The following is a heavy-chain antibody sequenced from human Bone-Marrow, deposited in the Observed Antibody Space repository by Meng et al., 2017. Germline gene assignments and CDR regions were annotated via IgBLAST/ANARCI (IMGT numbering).Heavy chain of an antibody. CDR3: ASWIYSCGWQ. D-gene: IGHD6-19*01. Sequence: QGPQQESGRGLVKPSGTLPLTCFVSGGSISMIDWWSWVRQPPGKGLEWIGEIYHGGDTNYNPSLKSRVTIAIDKSKNQFSLKLSSVTAADTAVYYCASWIYSCGWQWGQGALVTVSS. V-gene: IGHV4/OR15-8*02. J-gene: IGHJ4*02. CDR2: IYHGGDT. CDR1: GGSISMIDW.